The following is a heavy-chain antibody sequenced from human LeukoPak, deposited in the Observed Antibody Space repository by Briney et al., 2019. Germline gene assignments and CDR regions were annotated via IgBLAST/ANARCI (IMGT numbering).Heavy chain of an antibody. CDR1: GFTFSSYT. Sequence: GGSLRLSCAASGFTFSSYTMNWVRQAPGKGLEWVSYISSSGATIYYADSVKGRFTISRDNGQNSLYLQMNSPRAEGTAVYYCARGGTSRNYYYYMDVWGKGTTVTVSS. CDR2: ISSSGATI. D-gene: IGHD1-1*01. J-gene: IGHJ6*03. CDR3: ARGGTSRNYYYYMDV. V-gene: IGHV3-48*04.